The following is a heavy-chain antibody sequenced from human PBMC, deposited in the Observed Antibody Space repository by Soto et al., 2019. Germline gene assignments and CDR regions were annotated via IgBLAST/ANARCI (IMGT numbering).Heavy chain of an antibody. D-gene: IGHD6-19*01. V-gene: IGHV3-48*02. J-gene: IGHJ4*02. CDR1: GFRFNIYS. CDR3: ARSVEGHFDY. Sequence: EVQLVESGGGLVQPGGSLRLSCAASGFRFNIYSMNWVRQAPGKVLEWSAYMTSDTKTIKYAESVKGRFTISRDNDNNLVYLQMNSLRDEDTAVYYCARSVEGHFDYWGQGTVVTVSA. CDR2: MTSDTKTI.